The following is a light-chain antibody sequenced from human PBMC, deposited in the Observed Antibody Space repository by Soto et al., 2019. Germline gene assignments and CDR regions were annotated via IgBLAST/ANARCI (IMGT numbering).Light chain of an antibody. CDR2: GAS. CDR1: ESISRDY. Sequence: EIVLTQSPGTLSLSPGQRATLSCRASESISRDYFAWYQQRLGQAPRLLIYGASSGATGIPDRFSGSGSGTDFTLNISRLEPEDFAIYYCQQYGGVPYTFGQGTKLEIK. J-gene: IGKJ2*01. V-gene: IGKV3-20*01. CDR3: QQYGGVPYT.